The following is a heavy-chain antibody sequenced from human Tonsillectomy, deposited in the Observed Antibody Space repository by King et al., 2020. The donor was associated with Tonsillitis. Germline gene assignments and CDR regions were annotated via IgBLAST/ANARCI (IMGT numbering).Heavy chain of an antibody. D-gene: IGHD2-21*01. CDR2: VSHDGKHK. CDR1: GFTFNNYA. J-gene: IGHJ5*02. V-gene: IGHV3-30*15. Sequence: GQLVQSGGGVVQPGRSLRVSCRASGFTFNNYAMHWVRQAPGKGLEWVALVSHDGKHKKYADAVKGRLTISRDNSKNTLSLEMGSLKSDDTAVYYCARGIGLAWFDPWGQGTLVSVSS. CDR3: ARGIGLAWFDP.